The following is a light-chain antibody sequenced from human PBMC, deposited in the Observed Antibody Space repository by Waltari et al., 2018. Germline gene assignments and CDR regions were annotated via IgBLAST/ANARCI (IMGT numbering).Light chain of an antibody. CDR2: EVD. CDR1: SGDIGAYTY. CDR3: SSYAGYNNLGV. J-gene: IGLJ3*02. V-gene: IGLV2-8*01. Sequence: QSALAQPPSASGSPGQSVTISCLGTSGDIGAYTYVSWYQHHPDKAPKLIIYEVDKRPSGVPGRFSGSKSGNTASLTVSGLQAEDEADYYCSSYAGYNNLGVFGGGTKLTVL.